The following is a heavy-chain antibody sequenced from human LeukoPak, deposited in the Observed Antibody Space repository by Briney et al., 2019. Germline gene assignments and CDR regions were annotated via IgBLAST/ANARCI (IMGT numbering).Heavy chain of an antibody. Sequence: SQTLSLTCAISGDSVSSNSAAWNWIRQSPSRGLEWLGRTYYRSKWYNDYAVSVKSRITINPDTSKNQFSLQLNSVTPEDTAVYYCARVTFEDSGYDRILIDYWGQGTLVTVSS. CDR1: GDSVSSNSAA. CDR3: ARVTFEDSGYDRILIDY. CDR2: TYYRSKWYN. D-gene: IGHD5-12*01. J-gene: IGHJ4*02. V-gene: IGHV6-1*01.